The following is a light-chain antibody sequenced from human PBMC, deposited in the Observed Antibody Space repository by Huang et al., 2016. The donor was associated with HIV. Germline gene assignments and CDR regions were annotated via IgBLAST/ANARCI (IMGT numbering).Light chain of an antibody. Sequence: DIQMTQSPSTLSASVGDRVTIPCRDSQNIGTYLGWYQQKPGKRPKHLIYKASSLESMIPSRLSGSGSGTKITSTNSSLQRNDFAAYYCQQYYAYFPYTFGQGTKVEIK. J-gene: IGKJ2*01. CDR2: KAS. CDR3: QQYYAYFPYT. V-gene: IGKV1-5*03. CDR1: QNIGTY.